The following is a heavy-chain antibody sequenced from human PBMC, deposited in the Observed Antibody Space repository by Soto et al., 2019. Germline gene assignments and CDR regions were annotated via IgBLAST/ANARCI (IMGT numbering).Heavy chain of an antibody. CDR3: ATGHLQISMERGVFTKSSYNWFDP. CDR2: MNPNSGNT. V-gene: IGHV1-8*01. CDR1: GYTFTNYD. D-gene: IGHD3-10*01. J-gene: IGHJ5*02. Sequence: QMQLVQSAAEVKKPGASVKVSCKASGYTFTNYDINWVRQATGRGLEWMGWMNPNSGNTGYAQKFQGRGTMTRDTSISTAYMELSSLRSEDTAVYYCATGHLQISMERGVFTKSSYNWFDPWGQRTLVTVSS.